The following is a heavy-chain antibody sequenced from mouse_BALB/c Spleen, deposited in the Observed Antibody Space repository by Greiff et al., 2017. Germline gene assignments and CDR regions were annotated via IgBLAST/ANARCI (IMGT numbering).Heavy chain of an antibody. V-gene: IGHV1S81*02. D-gene: IGHD1-1*01. J-gene: IGHJ3*01. Sequence: QVQLQQSGAELVKPGASVKLSCKASGYTFTSYYMYWVKQRPGQGLEWIGEINPSNGGTNFNEKFKSKATLTVDKSSSTAYMPLSSLTSEDSAVYYCTRSRGYYYGLFAYWGQGTLVTVAA. CDR3: TRSRGYYYGLFAY. CDR2: INPSNGGT. CDR1: GYTFTSYY.